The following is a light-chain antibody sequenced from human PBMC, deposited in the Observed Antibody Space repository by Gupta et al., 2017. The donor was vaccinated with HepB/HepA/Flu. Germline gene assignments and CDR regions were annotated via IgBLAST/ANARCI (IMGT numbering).Light chain of an antibody. CDR3: MQALQTPRC. Sequence: DIVMTQSPLSLPVTPGEPASISCRSSQSLLHSNGYNYLDWYLQKPGQSPQLLIYLGSNRASGVPDRFSGSGSGTDFTLKLSRVEAEDVGVYYCMQALQTPRCFGPGTKVDIK. V-gene: IGKV2-28*01. J-gene: IGKJ3*01. CDR2: LGS. CDR1: QSLLHSNGYNY.